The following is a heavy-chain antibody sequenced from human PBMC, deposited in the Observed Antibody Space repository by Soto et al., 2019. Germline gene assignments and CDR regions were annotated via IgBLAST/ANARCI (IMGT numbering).Heavy chain of an antibody. Sequence: SETLSLTCTVSGGSVSSGSYYWSWIRQPPGKGLEWIGYIYYSGSTNYNPSLKSRVTISVDTSKNQFSLKLSSVTAADTAAYYCARASTVTTLLDYWGQGTLVTVSS. D-gene: IGHD4-17*01. CDR2: IYYSGST. V-gene: IGHV4-61*01. CDR1: GGSVSSGSYY. CDR3: ARASTVTTLLDY. J-gene: IGHJ4*02.